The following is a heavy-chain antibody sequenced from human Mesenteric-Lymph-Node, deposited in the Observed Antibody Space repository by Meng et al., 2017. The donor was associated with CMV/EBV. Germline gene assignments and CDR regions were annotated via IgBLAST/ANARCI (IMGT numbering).Heavy chain of an antibody. J-gene: IGHJ6*02. Sequence: SETLSLTCTVAGGSTSSSSYYWGWIRQPPGKGLEWIATIYYSGSTYYNPSLKNRVTILIDTSKNQFSLRLSSVTAADTAVYYCASGYCSGTNCYRRIFSGMDVWGQGTTVTVSS. V-gene: IGHV4-39*07. CDR3: ASGYCSGTNCYRRIFSGMDV. D-gene: IGHD2-2*02. CDR1: GGSTSSSSYY. CDR2: IYYSGST.